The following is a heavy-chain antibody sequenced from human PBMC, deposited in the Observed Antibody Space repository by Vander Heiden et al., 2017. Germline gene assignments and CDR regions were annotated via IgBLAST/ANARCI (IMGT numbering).Heavy chain of an antibody. CDR1: GGTFTNDG. CDR3: AKVGVAVAGTPYFDY. Sequence: QLQLVQSGAAVKKPGSSVRVSCEASGGTFTNDGGNWVRQAAGQGLEWMGGIIPMFGTTNYAQKFQGRVTITADESTNTAYMEVSSLTSEDTAVYYCAKVGVAVAGTPYFDYWGQGTLVTVSS. D-gene: IGHD6-19*01. CDR2: IIPMFGTT. V-gene: IGHV1-69*01. J-gene: IGHJ4*02.